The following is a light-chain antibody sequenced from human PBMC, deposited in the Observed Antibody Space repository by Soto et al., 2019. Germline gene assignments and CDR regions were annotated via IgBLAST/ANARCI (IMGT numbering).Light chain of an antibody. Sequence: EIVMTQSPATLSVSPGERATLSCRASQSVNSNLAWYQQKPGQAPRLLIYGASTRAAGIPARFSGSGSGTEFSLTISSLQSEDFAVYYCQQYNNRPPDTFGQGTNLEIK. CDR1: QSVNSN. J-gene: IGKJ2*01. CDR2: GAS. CDR3: QQYNNRPPDT. V-gene: IGKV3-15*01.